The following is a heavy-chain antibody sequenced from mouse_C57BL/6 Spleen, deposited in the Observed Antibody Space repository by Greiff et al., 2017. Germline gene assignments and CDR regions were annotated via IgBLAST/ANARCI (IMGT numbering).Heavy chain of an antibody. D-gene: IGHD3-2*02. CDR3: AREAQATSY. J-gene: IGHJ2*01. CDR2: IYPGSGNT. V-gene: IGHV1-76*01. CDR1: GYTFADYY. Sequence: VQLQQSGAELVRPGASVKLSCKASGYTFADYYINWVKQRPGQGLEWIARIYPGSGNTYYNEKFKGKATLTAEKSSSTAYMQLSSLTSEDSAVYFCAREAQATSYWGQGTTLTVSS.